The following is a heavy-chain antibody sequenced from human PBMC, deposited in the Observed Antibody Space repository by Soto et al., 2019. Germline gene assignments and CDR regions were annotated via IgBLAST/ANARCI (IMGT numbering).Heavy chain of an antibody. CDR2: FDPEDGET. J-gene: IGHJ4*02. CDR1: GYTLTELS. CDR3: ATLFHLYYYGSGSYPPPFDY. Sequence: ASVKVSCKVSGYTLTELSMHWVRQAPGKGLEWMGGFDPEDGETIYAQKFQGRVTMTEDTSTDTAYMELSSLRSEDTAVYYCATLFHLYYYGSGSYPPPFDYWGQGTLVTVSS. V-gene: IGHV1-24*01. D-gene: IGHD3-10*01.